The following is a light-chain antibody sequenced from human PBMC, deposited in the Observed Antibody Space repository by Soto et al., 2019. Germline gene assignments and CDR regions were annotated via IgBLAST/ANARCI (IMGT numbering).Light chain of an antibody. J-gene: IGKJ2*01. V-gene: IGKV1-33*01. CDR3: QQYDKLPT. CDR1: PGISNY. CDR2: DAS. Sequence: DIQMTQSPSSLSASVGDRVTITCQASPGISNYLNWYQQKPGKAPQPRIYDASNFETGVASRFSRSGSGTDFTFTISRQQPEDSATYYCQQYDKLPTFGQGTKLEIK.